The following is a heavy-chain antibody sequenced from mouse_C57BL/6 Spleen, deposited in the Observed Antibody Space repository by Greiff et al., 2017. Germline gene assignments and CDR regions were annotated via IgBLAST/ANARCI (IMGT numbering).Heavy chain of an antibody. V-gene: IGHV1-42*01. D-gene: IGHD1-1*01. CDR1: GYSFTGYY. J-gene: IGHJ2*01. CDR2: INPSTGGT. CDR3: ARDTTVVPYYFDY. Sequence: EVQGVESGPELVKPGASVKISCKASGYSFTGYYMNWVKQSPEKSLEWIGEINPSTGGTTYNQKFKAKATLTVDNSSSTAYMQLKSLTSEDSAVYYCARDTTVVPYYFDYWGQGTTLTVSS.